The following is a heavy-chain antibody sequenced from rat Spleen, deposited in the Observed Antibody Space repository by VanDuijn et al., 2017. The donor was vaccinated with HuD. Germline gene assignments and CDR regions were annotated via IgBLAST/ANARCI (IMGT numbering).Heavy chain of an antibody. CDR2: ISTGSGST. J-gene: IGHJ3*01. CDR3: TRDLLNYGNYVFAY. D-gene: IGHD1-3*01. Sequence: EVQLVESDGGLVQPGRSLKLSCAASGFTFSDFFMAWVRQAPKKGLEWVATISTGSGSTYYRDSVKGRFTISRDNAKSTLYLQMNSLRSEDTATYYCTRDLLNYGNYVFAYWGQGTLVTVSS. CDR1: GFTFSDFF. V-gene: IGHV5-27*01.